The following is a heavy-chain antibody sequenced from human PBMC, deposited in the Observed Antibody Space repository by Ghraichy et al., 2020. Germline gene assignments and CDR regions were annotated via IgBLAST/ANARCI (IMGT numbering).Heavy chain of an antibody. CDR3: ARQVNYDFWSAKSGDAFDI. CDR2: IYYSGST. V-gene: IGHV4-39*01. Sequence: SETLSLTCTVSGGSISSSSYYWGWIRQPPGKGLEWIGSIYYSGSTYYNPSLKSRVTISVDTSKNQFSLKLSSVTAADTAVYYCARQVNYDFWSAKSGDAFDIWGQGTMVTVSS. CDR1: GGSISSSSYY. D-gene: IGHD3-3*01. J-gene: IGHJ3*02.